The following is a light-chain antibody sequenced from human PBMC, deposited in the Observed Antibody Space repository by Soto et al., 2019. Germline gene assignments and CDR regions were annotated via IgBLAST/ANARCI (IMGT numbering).Light chain of an antibody. V-gene: IGLV2-14*01. Sequence: QSALTQPASVSGSPGQSIAISCTGTSNDVGGYNYVSWYQQHPSKAPKLMIYDVSARPSGVSNRFSGSKSDNTASLTISGLQAEDEADYYCSSYTSSNTVVFGGGTQLTVL. J-gene: IGLJ2*01. CDR3: SSYTSSNTVV. CDR1: SNDVGGYNY. CDR2: DVS.